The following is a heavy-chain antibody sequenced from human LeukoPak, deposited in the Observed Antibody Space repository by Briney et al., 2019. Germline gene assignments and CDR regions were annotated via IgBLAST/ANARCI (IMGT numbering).Heavy chain of an antibody. CDR2: ISWNSGSI. CDR3: ARDMRYFDWLESPIHAFDI. J-gene: IGHJ3*02. CDR1: GFTFDDYA. V-gene: IGHV3-9*01. Sequence: QSGGSLRLSCAASGFTFDDYAMHWVRQAPGKGLEWVSGISWNSGSIGYADSVKGRFTISRDNAKNSLYLQMNSLRAEDTAVYYCARDMRYFDWLESPIHAFDIWGQGTMVTVSS. D-gene: IGHD3-9*01.